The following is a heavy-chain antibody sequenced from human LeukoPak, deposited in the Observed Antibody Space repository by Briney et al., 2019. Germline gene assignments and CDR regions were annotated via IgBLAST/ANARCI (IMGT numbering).Heavy chain of an antibody. V-gene: IGHV3-30*02. J-gene: IGHJ6*03. CDR3: AKTYNYYYYYMDV. Sequence: GGSLRLSCATSGFTFSDFGMHWVRQAPGKGLEWVAFIRYDGTKKYYADSVQGRFTMSRDYPKNTLYLQMNNLRPEDTAVYSCAKTYNYYYYYMDVWGKGTTVTVSS. CDR1: GFTFSDFG. CDR2: IRYDGTKK. D-gene: IGHD2-21*01.